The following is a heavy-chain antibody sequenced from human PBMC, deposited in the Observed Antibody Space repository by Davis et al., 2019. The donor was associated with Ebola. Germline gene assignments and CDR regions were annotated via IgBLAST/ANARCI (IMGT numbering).Heavy chain of an antibody. Sequence: SQTLSLTCAVYGGSFSGYYWSWIRQPPGKGLEWIGEINHSGSTNYNPSLKSRVTISVDTSKNKFSLKLSSVTAADTAVYYCARGWSLRDYYALDVWGQGTTVTVSS. V-gene: IGHV4-34*01. CDR1: GGSFSGYY. J-gene: IGHJ6*02. D-gene: IGHD2-8*02. CDR3: ARGWSLRDYYALDV. CDR2: INHSGST.